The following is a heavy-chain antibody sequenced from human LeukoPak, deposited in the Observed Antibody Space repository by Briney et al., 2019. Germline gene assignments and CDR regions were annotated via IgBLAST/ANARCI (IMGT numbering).Heavy chain of an antibody. J-gene: IGHJ5*02. Sequence: SETLSLTCTVSGGSISSYYWSWIRQPPGKGLEWIGYVYYSGSTNYNPSLKSRVTTSVDTSKNQFSLKLSSVTAADTAVYYCARDLGFCSTTSCLNWFDPWGQGTLVTVSS. D-gene: IGHD2-2*01. CDR3: ARDLGFCSTTSCLNWFDP. CDR1: GGSISSYY. CDR2: VYYSGST. V-gene: IGHV4-59*01.